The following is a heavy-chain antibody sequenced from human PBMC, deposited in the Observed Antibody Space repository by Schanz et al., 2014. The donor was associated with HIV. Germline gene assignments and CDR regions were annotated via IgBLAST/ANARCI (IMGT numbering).Heavy chain of an antibody. CDR3: SKATSGSRGWYTGSD. Sequence: VQLVESGGGVVQPGRSLRLSCAASGFTFDSYGMHWVRQAPGKGLEWVPAISATGGSTYYADSMKGRVTISRDNSKNILYLQMNSLRAEDTALYYCSKATSGSRGWYTGSDWGQGTLVTVSS. CDR2: ISATGGST. V-gene: IGHV3-23*04. D-gene: IGHD6-19*01. J-gene: IGHJ4*02. CDR1: GFTFDSYG.